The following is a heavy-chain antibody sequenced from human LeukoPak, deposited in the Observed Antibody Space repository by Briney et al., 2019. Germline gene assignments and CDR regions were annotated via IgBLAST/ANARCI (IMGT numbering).Heavy chain of an antibody. V-gene: IGHV4-59*01. CDR3: ARGTYYHGSGSYIHYYMDI. J-gene: IGHJ6*03. CDR1: GGSISNYY. D-gene: IGHD3-10*01. Sequence: SETLSLTCTVSGGSISNYYWSWIRQPPGKGLEWIGYIHDSGSTNYNPSLKSRVSISVDTSKKQFSLKVSSVTAADTAVYYCARGTYYHGSGSYIHYYMDIWGKGTTVTVSS. CDR2: IHDSGST.